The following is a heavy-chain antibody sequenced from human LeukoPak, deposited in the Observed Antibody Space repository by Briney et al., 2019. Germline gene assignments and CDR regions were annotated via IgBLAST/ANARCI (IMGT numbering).Heavy chain of an antibody. D-gene: IGHD5-24*01. V-gene: IGHV4-30-4*02. CDR1: GGSISSGDYY. CDR2: IYYSGST. J-gene: IGHJ4*02. CDR3: ARVDGRDGYSPFDY. Sequence: SETLSLTCTVSGGSISSGDYYWSWIRQPPGKGLEWIGYIYYSGSTYYNPSLKSRVTISVDTSKNQFSLKLSPVTAADTAVYYCARVDGRDGYSPFDYWGQGTLVTVSS.